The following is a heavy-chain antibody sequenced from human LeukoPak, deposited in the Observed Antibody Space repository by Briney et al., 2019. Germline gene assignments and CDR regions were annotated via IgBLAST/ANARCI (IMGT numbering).Heavy chain of an antibody. Sequence: GESLKISCNGFGYNFAEFWIAWVRQVPGKGPGWMGIIYPGDSDTRYNPSVQGQVTISADKSISTAYLQWNSLKASDSAMYYCARRDTGYYYFDSWGQGVLVSVSS. CDR1: GYNFAEFW. CDR3: ARRDTGYYYFDS. CDR2: IYPGDSDT. D-gene: IGHD5-12*01. J-gene: IGHJ4*02. V-gene: IGHV5-51*01.